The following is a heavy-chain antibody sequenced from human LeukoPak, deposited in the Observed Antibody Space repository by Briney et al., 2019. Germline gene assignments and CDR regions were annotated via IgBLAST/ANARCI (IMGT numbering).Heavy chain of an antibody. V-gene: IGHV3-7*01. Sequence: PGGSLRLSCAASGFTFSSYWMSWVRQAPGKGLEWVANIKQDGSEKYYVDSVKGRFTISRDNGRNSVFLQMNSLRSEDTAMYYCARGNTLEGWGQGATVIVSS. D-gene: IGHD2/OR15-2a*01. CDR3: ARGNTLEG. J-gene: IGHJ6*02. CDR1: GFTFSSYW. CDR2: IKQDGSEK.